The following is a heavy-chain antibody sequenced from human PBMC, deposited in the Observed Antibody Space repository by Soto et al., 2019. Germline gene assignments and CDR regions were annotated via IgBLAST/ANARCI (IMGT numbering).Heavy chain of an antibody. CDR3: ARGNAFDI. V-gene: IGHV3-13*01. Sequence: GGSLTLSSAASGFTFSSYDMHWDRQATGKGLEWVSAIGTAGDTYYPGSVKGRFTISRENAKNSLYLQMNSLSAGDTAVYYCARGNAFDIWGQGTMVTVSS. CDR1: GFTFSSYD. J-gene: IGHJ3*02. CDR2: IGTAGDT.